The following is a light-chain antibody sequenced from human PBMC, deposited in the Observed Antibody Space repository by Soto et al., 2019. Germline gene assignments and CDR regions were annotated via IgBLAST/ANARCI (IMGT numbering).Light chain of an antibody. CDR2: EVI. V-gene: IGLV2-14*01. CDR3: SSYTNSSAFNYA. CDR1: SSDVGGYNY. Sequence: QSVLTQPASVSGSPGQSITLSCAGTSSDVGGYNYVSWYQQHPGKAPKLMIYEVINRPSGISNRFSASKSGNTASLTISGLQAEDGADYYCSSYTNSSAFNYAFGTGTKGTVL. J-gene: IGLJ1*01.